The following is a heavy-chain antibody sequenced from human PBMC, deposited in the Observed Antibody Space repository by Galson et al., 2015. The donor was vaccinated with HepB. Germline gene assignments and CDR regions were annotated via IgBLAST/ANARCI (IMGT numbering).Heavy chain of an antibody. CDR1: GGSFSVYH. J-gene: IGHJ4*02. CDR2: INHSGNV. CDR3: ATISWGTMSASHRRGFSPFDY. Sequence: QVQLQESGPGLVKPSETLSLTCAVYGGSFSVYHWTWIRQSPGKGLEWIGEINHSGNVNYNPSLENRVTISVDTSKNQFSLKLSSMTAAETAVYYCATISWGTMSASHRRGFSPFDYWGQGTLVTVSS. D-gene: IGHD5-18*01. V-gene: IGHV4-34*10.